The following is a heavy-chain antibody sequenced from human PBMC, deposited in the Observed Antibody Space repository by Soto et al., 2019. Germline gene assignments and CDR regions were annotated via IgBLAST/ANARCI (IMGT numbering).Heavy chain of an antibody. CDR2: IKGTPDGGTT. Sequence: EVQLVESGGDLVKPWGSLRLSCAASGFTFSHAWMNWVRQTPGKGLEWVGRIKGTPDGGTTDYAEPVKARFTISRDDSRNTRYLQMNGLKSEDTGVNYCVTDGHRQQRAPIWDSWGQGTLVTVSS. V-gene: IGHV3-15*07. CDR1: GFTFSHAW. CDR3: VTDGHRQQRAPIWDS. J-gene: IGHJ4*02. D-gene: IGHD6-13*01.